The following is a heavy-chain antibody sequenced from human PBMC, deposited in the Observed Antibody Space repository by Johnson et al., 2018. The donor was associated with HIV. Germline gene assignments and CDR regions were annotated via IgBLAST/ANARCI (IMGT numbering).Heavy chain of an antibody. CDR3: ARDLYYDSSGYSYAFDI. CDR2: INWSGGST. CDR1: GFSFNSYW. D-gene: IGHD3-22*01. J-gene: IGHJ3*02. Sequence: VQLVESGGALVQPGGSLRLSCAASGFSFNSYWMSWVRQVPGKGLEWVSTINWSGGSTTYADSVKGRFTISRDNAKNSLYVQMNSLRAEDTAVYYCARDLYYDSSGYSYAFDIWGQGTMVTVSS. V-gene: IGHV3-20*04.